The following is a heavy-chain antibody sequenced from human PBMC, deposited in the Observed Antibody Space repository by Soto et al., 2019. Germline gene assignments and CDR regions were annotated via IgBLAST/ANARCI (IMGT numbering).Heavy chain of an antibody. Sequence: QVQLVQSGAEVKKPGASVKVSCKASGYTFTSYGISWVRQAPGQGLEWMGWISAYNGNTNYAQKLQGRVTLTTDTSTSTAYMELRSLRSDDTAVYYCARVADIVVDPNNWFDPWGQGTLVTVSS. J-gene: IGHJ5*02. V-gene: IGHV1-18*01. D-gene: IGHD2-2*01. CDR3: ARVADIVVDPNNWFDP. CDR1: GYTFTSYG. CDR2: ISAYNGNT.